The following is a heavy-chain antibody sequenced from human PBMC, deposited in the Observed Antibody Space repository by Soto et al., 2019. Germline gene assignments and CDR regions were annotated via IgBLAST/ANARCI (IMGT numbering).Heavy chain of an antibody. CDR2: ISPCDDST. CDR1: GYTFIRYG. D-gene: IGHD3-9*01. J-gene: IGHJ3*02. V-gene: IGHV1-18*01. CDR3: ASAGRYFDWIYAFDI. Sequence: ASVKVSCKASGYTFIRYGITWVRQAPGQGFEWMGWISPCDDSTIYAQKFQGRVTMTRDTSTSTVYMELSSLRSEDTAVYYCASAGRYFDWIYAFDIWGQGTMVTVSS.